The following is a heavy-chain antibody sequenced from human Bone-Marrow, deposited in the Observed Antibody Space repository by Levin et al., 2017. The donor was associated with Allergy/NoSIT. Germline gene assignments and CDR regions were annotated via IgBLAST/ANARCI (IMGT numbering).Heavy chain of an antibody. Sequence: VASVKVSCQGSGYQFTDYWIGWVRQLPGKGLEWMGTIYPGDSETRSSPSFQGQVTFSVDKSMNTAYLQWDSLRASDTAMYYCARQSDELPPYDGEWVEEHYFDHWGQGTLVTVSS. J-gene: IGHJ4*02. D-gene: IGHD3-10*01. V-gene: IGHV5-51*01. CDR3: ARQSDELPPYDGEWVEEHYFDH. CDR2: IYPGDSET. CDR1: GYQFTDYW.